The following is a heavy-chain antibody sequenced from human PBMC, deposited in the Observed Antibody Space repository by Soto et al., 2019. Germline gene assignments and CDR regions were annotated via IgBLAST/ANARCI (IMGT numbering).Heavy chain of an antibody. CDR3: AGAWGVARGVDC. CDR1: GFTFSSYA. J-gene: IGHJ4*02. D-gene: IGHD3-10*01. CDR2: ISYDGSNK. V-gene: IGHV3-30-3*01. Sequence: QVQLVESGGGVVQPGRSLRLSCAASGFTFSSYAMHWVRQAPGKGLEWVAVISYDGSNKYYADSVKGRFTISRDNSKNTLYLKMNSLRAEDAAVYYCAGAWGVARGVDCCGQGTLVTVSS.